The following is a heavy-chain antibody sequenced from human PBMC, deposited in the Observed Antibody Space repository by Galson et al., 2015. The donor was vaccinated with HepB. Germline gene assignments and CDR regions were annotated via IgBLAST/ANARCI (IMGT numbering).Heavy chain of an antibody. CDR2: IKQDGRDE. V-gene: IGHV3-7*01. CDR1: GFIFSNYY. Sequence: SLRLSCAASGFIFSNYYMNWVLQAPGKGLEWVADIKQDGRDEDYLGSVRGRFTISRDNAKNSLYLQMNSLRAEDTAVYFCARGAGQRVLRYYHGMDVWGQGTTVTVSS. CDR3: ARGAGQRVLRYYHGMDV. J-gene: IGHJ6*02. D-gene: IGHD4/OR15-4a*01.